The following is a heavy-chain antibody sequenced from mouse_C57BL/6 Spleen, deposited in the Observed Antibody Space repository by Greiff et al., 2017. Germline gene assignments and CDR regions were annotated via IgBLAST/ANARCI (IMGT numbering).Heavy chain of an antibody. J-gene: IGHJ4*01. D-gene: IGHD2-4*01. CDR3: ARDYEYDVGAMDY. CDR2: IYPGSGNT. Sequence: VQLQQSGAELVRPGASVKLSCKASGYTFTDYYINWVKQRPGQGLEWIARIYPGSGNTYYNEKFKGKATLTAEKSSSTAYMQLSSLTSEDSAVYCCARDYEYDVGAMDYWGQGTSVTVSS. V-gene: IGHV1-76*01. CDR1: GYTFTDYY.